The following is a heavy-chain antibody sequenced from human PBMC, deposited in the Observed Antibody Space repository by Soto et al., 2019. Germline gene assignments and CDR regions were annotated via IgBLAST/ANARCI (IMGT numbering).Heavy chain of an antibody. Sequence: PSETLSLTCAVSGYSISSGYYWGWIRQPPGKGLEWIGSIYHSGSTYYNPSLKSRVTISVGTSKNQFSLKLSSVTAADTAVYYCARTDILTGYYNYWGQGTLVTVSS. CDR3: ARTDILTGYYNY. CDR2: IYHSGST. V-gene: IGHV4-38-2*01. D-gene: IGHD3-9*01. CDR1: GYSISSGYY. J-gene: IGHJ4*02.